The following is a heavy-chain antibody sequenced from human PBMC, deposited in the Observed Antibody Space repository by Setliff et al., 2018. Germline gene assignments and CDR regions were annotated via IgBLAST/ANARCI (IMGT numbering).Heavy chain of an antibody. CDR3: ARDPNGDFVGAFDP. D-gene: IGHD2-21*01. J-gene: IGHJ5*02. Sequence: PSETLSLTCTVSGDSIGRGGFHWSWVRQAPGKGLEWLSVTYSGGETKYADSVNGRFTISRDNSGNTLYLLMSSLRGDDTASYYCARDPNGDFVGAFDPWGQGIRVTVSS. CDR1: GDSIGRGGFH. CDR2: TYSGGET. V-gene: IGHV3-53*01.